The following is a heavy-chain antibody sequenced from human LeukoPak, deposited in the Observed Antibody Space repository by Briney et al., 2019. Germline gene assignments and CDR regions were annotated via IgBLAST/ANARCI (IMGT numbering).Heavy chain of an antibody. CDR3: ARLRAIAVSGNGGTFAD. D-gene: IGHD6-13*01. Sequence: GSLRLSCAASGFTFSSYAMSWVRQAPGKGLEWIGSIYYAGSIYYTPSLKSRVTISVDTSKNQFSLNLNSVTAADTAVYYCARLRAIAVSGNGGTFADWGQGTLVTVSS. CDR2: IYYAGSI. J-gene: IGHJ4*02. V-gene: IGHV4-39*01. CDR1: GFTFSSYA.